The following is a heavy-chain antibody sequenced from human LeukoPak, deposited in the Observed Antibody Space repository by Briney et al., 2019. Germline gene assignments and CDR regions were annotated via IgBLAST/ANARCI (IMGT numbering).Heavy chain of an antibody. CDR1: GFTFSSYA. CDR3: AKDYSGYCSCGSCQFFFDY. CDR2: ISYDGSNK. D-gene: IGHD2-15*01. J-gene: IGHJ4*02. Sequence: GGSLRLSCAASGFTFSSYAMHWVRQAPGKGLEWVAVISYDGSNKYYADSVKGRFTISRDNAKNSLYLQMNSLRAEDTALYYWAKDYSGYCSCGSCQFFFDYWGQGTLVTGSS. V-gene: IGHV3-30-3*01.